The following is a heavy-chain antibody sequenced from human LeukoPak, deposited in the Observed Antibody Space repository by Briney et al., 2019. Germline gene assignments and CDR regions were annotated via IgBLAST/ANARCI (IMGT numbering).Heavy chain of an antibody. CDR2: ISAYNGNT. CDR3: AREDSGYDLDY. J-gene: IGHJ4*02. V-gene: IGHV1-18*04. Sequence: ASVKVSCKASGYTFTGYYMHWVRQAPGQGLEWMGWISAYNGNTNYAQKLQGRVTMTTDTSTSTAYMELRSLRSDDTAVYYCAREDSGYDLDYWGQGTLVTVSS. CDR1: GYTFTGYY. D-gene: IGHD5-12*01.